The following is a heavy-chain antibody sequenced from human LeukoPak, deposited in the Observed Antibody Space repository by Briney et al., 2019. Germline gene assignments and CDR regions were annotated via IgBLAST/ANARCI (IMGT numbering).Heavy chain of an antibody. CDR2: IYSGGST. CDR1: GFTVSNNY. Sequence: GGSLRLSCAASGFTVSNNYMSWVRQAPGKGLEWVSVIYSGGSTYYADSVKGRFTISRDNAKNSLYLQMNSLRAEDTAVYYCAGTNYYDSSGYYSSFDYWGQGTLVTVSS. CDR3: AGTNYYDSSGYYSSFDY. D-gene: IGHD3-22*01. J-gene: IGHJ4*02. V-gene: IGHV3-66*01.